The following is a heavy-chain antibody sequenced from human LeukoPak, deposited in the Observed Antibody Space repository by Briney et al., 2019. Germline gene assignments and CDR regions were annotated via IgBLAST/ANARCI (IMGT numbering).Heavy chain of an antibody. CDR3: AKDPYYYDSSGYWAFDI. CDR2: IKQDGSEK. CDR1: GFTFSSYW. D-gene: IGHD3-22*01. J-gene: IGHJ3*02. V-gene: IGHV3-7*03. Sequence: GGSLRLSCAASGFTFSSYWMSWVRQAPGKGLEWVANIKQDGSEKYYVDSVKGRFTISRDNAKNSLYLQMNSLRAEDTAVYYCAKDPYYYDSSGYWAFDIWGQGTMVTVSS.